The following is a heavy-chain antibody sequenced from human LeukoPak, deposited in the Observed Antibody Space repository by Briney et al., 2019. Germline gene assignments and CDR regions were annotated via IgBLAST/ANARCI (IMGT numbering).Heavy chain of an antibody. J-gene: IGHJ4*02. CDR3: VRSGGYQGGY. D-gene: IGHD2-2*01. Sequence: SETLSLTCTVSGGPISSGNFYWSWTRQHPGKGLEWIGYIHYSRGTDYNPSLRSRVTISLDTSNNQFSLKLSSVTAADTAVYYCVRSGGYQGGYWGQGTLVTVSS. CDR1: GGPISSGNFY. V-gene: IGHV4-31*03. CDR2: IHYSRGT.